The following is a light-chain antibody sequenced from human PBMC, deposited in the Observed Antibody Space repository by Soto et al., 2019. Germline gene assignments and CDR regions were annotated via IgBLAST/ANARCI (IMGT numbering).Light chain of an antibody. CDR2: EVS. CDR1: SSDVGGYNY. V-gene: IGLV2-14*01. Sequence: QSALTQPASVSGSPGQSIAISCTGTSSDVGGYNYVSWYQQLPGKAPKLLISEVSNRPSGGSHRFSGSKPGNTASLTISGLQAEDEADYYCSSYRTGGPFVFGTGTKVTVL. J-gene: IGLJ1*01. CDR3: SSYRTGGPFV.